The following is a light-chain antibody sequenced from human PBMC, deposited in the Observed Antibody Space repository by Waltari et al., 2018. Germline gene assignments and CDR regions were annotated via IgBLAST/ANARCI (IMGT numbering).Light chain of an antibody. Sequence: DIVMTQSPDSLAVSLGERATSHCKSSQSVLYTSNNKNYLAWYQRKPGQPPKLLISWASTRESGVPDRFSGSGSGADFTLTISSLQAEDVAVYYCQQYSSIPLTFGGGTRVEIK. CDR1: QSVLYTSNNKNY. CDR2: WAS. CDR3: QQYSSIPLT. J-gene: IGKJ4*01. V-gene: IGKV4-1*01.